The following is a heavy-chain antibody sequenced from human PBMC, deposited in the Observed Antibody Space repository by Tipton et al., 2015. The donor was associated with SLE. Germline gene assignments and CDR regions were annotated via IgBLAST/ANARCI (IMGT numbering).Heavy chain of an antibody. CDR3: ARDRFLEWSYAFDI. J-gene: IGHJ3*02. CDR2: IYYSGST. Sequence: TLSLTCTVSGGSISSHYWSWIRQPPGKGLEWIGYIYYSGSTNYNPSLKSRVTISVDTSKNQFSLKLSSVTAADTAMYYCARDRFLEWSYAFDIWGQGTMVTVSS. CDR1: GGSISSHY. V-gene: IGHV4-59*11. D-gene: IGHD3-3*01.